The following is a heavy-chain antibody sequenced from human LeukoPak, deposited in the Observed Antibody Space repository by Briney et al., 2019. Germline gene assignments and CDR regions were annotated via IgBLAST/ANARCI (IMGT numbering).Heavy chain of an antibody. V-gene: IGHV3-23*01. Sequence: GGSLRLSCAASGFTFSSYAMSWVRQAPGKGLEWVSAISGSGGSTYYADSVKGRFTISRDNAKNSLYLQMSSLRAEDTAVYYCARDLWFGEDYYYGMDVWGQGTTVTVSS. CDR1: GFTFSSYA. CDR2: ISGSGGST. J-gene: IGHJ6*02. CDR3: ARDLWFGEDYYYGMDV. D-gene: IGHD3-10*01.